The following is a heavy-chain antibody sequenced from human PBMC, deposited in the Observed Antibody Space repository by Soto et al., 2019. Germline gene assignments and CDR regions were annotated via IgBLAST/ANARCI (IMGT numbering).Heavy chain of an antibody. CDR1: GFTFSSYG. D-gene: IGHD3-22*01. J-gene: IGHJ6*02. V-gene: IGHV3-33*01. Sequence: PGGSLRLSCAASGFTFSSYGMHWVRQAPGKGLEWVAVIWYDGSNKYYADSVKGRFTIPRDNSKNTLYLQMNSLRAEDTAVYYCARDLEYYDSSGQAGGMDVWGQGTTVTVSS. CDR2: IWYDGSNK. CDR3: ARDLEYYDSSGQAGGMDV.